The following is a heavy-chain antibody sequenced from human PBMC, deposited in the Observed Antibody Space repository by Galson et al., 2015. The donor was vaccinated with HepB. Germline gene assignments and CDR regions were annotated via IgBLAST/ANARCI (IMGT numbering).Heavy chain of an antibody. CDR3: AGSGITIFGVVIGYYYYGMDV. Sequence: SLRLSCAASGFTFSSYGMHWVRQAPGKGLGWVAVISYDGSNKYYADSVKGRFTISRDNSKNTLYLQMNSLGAEDTAVYYCAGSGITIFGVVIGYYYYGMDVWVQGTTVTVSS. CDR2: ISYDGSNK. V-gene: IGHV3-30*03. CDR1: GFTFSSYG. D-gene: IGHD3-3*01. J-gene: IGHJ6*02.